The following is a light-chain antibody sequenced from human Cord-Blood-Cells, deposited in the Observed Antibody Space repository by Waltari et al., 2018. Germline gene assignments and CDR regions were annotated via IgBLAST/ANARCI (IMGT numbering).Light chain of an antibody. CDR2: EGS. CDR1: SSDVGSYNL. V-gene: IGLV2-23*01. J-gene: IGLJ3*02. Sequence: QSALAQPASVSGSPGQSITISCTGTSSDVGSYNLVSWYQQHPGKAPKLMIYEGSKRPSVVSNRFSGSKSGNTASLTISGRQAEDEADYYCCSYAGSSTFVFGGGTKLTVL. CDR3: CSYAGSSTFV.